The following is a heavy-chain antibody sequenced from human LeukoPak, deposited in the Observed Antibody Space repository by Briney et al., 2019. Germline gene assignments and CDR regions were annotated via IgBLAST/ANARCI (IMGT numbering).Heavy chain of an antibody. CDR2: IRYDGSNK. Sequence: GGSLRLSCAASGFTFSSYSMNWVRQAPGKGLEWVAFIRYDGSNKYYADSVKGRFTISRDNSKNTLYLQMNSLRAEDTAVYYCAKDLPRFAYYTIPVDYWGQGTLVTVSS. J-gene: IGHJ4*02. D-gene: IGHD3-3*01. V-gene: IGHV3-30*02. CDR1: GFTFSSYS. CDR3: AKDLPRFAYYTIPVDY.